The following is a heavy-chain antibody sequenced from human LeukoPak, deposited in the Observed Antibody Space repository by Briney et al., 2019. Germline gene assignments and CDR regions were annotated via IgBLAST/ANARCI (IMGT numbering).Heavy chain of an antibody. J-gene: IGHJ3*02. D-gene: IGHD5-18*01. Sequence: GSLRLSCAASGFTFSRYAMNWVRQVPGKGLEWVSVIYSGGSTYYADSVKGRFTISRDNSKNTLYLQMNTLRAEDTAVYYCARDLGYNYGYVGAFDIWGQGTLVNVSS. V-gene: IGHV3-66*01. CDR1: GFTFSRYA. CDR3: ARDLGYNYGYVGAFDI. CDR2: IYSGGST.